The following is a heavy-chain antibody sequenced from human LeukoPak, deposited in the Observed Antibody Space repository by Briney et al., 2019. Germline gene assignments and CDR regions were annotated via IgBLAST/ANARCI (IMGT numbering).Heavy chain of an antibody. Sequence: SETLSLTCTVSGGSISSHYWSWIRQPPGKGLEWIGYIYYSGSTNYNPSLKSRVTISVDTSKNQFSLELSSVTAADTAVYYCARDPRYCSSTSGVCWFDPWGQGTLVTVSS. CDR3: ARDPRYCSSTSGVCWFDP. V-gene: IGHV4-59*11. J-gene: IGHJ5*02. D-gene: IGHD2-2*01. CDR2: IYYSGST. CDR1: GGSISSHY.